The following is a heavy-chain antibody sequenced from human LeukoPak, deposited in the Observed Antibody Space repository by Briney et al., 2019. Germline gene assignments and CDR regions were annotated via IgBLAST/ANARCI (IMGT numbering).Heavy chain of an antibody. V-gene: IGHV3-23*01. D-gene: IGHD3-10*01. CDR2: ISGSGGST. CDR3: AKDPQPYQRMVRGVSQVSGIWVY. CDR1: GFTFSSYA. Sequence: GGSLRLSCAASGFTFSSYAMSWVRQAPGKGLEWVSAISGSGGSTYYADSVKGRFTISRDNSKNTLYLQMNSLRAEDTAVYYCAKDPQPYQRMVRGVSQVSGIWVYWGQGTLVTVSS. J-gene: IGHJ4*02.